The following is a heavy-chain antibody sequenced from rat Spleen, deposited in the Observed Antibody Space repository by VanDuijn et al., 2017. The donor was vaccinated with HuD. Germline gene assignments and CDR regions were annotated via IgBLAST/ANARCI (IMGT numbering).Heavy chain of an antibody. D-gene: IGHD1-12*02. CDR1: GFSLSSDG. CDR2: IWTAGST. V-gene: IGHV2-4*01. J-gene: IGHJ3*01. Sequence: QVQLKESGPGLVQPSQTLSLTCTVSGFSLSSDGIVWVRQPSGKGLEWMGVIWTAGSTDYNSALKSRLSISRDTSKSQVFLKMDSLQTEDTAIYFCTRDHSYWGSYYPGGFAYWGQGTPVTVSS. CDR3: TRDHSYWGSYYPGGFAY.